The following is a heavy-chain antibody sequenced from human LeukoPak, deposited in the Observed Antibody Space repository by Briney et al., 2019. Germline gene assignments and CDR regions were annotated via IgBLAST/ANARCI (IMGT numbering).Heavy chain of an antibody. V-gene: IGHV4-61*02. Sequence: TLSLTCTVSGGSISSGSYYWSWIRQPAGKGLEWIGRIYTSGSTNYNPSLKSRVTISVDTSKNQFSLKLSSVTAADTAVYYCARDVKPGPLDYWGQGTLVTVSS. D-gene: IGHD1-14*01. CDR3: ARDVKPGPLDY. CDR1: GGSISSGSYY. J-gene: IGHJ4*02. CDR2: IYTSGST.